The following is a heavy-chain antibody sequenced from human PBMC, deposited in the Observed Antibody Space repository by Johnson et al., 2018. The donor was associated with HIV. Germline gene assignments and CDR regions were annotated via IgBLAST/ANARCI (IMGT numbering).Heavy chain of an antibody. CDR1: GFTFEDYA. CDR3: AKDLVVINVRYAFHI. CDR2: ISWNSDEL. V-gene: IGHV3-9*01. D-gene: IGHD3-22*01. Sequence: VQLVESGGGVVQPGGSLRLSCAASGFTFEDYAMYWVRQAPGKGLEWVSGISWNSDELDYADAVKGRFTISRDNAKNYLYLQMNTLRPEDTALYYCAKDLVVINVRYAFHIWGQGTMVTVS. J-gene: IGHJ3*02.